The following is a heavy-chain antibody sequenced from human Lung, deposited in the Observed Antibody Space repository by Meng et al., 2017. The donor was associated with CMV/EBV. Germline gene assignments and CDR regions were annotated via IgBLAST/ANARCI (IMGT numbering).Heavy chain of an antibody. Sequence: QVHLMQSGPEVKKPVASVRVSCKASGYTFGSYGICWVRQAPGQGLEWMGWFVNYVDTYPAPKFQGRVTMTTDTHTNTAFMELRSLTSDDTAVYYCASGTPGRSYCDYWGQGTLVTVS. D-gene: IGHD2-15*01. CDR3: ASGTPGRSYCDY. CDR1: GYTFGSYG. CDR2: FVNYVDT. J-gene: IGHJ4*02. V-gene: IGHV1-18*01.